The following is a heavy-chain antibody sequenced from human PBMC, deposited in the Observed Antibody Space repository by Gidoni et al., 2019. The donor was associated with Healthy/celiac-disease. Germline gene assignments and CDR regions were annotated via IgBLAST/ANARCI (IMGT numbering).Heavy chain of an antibody. CDR2: ISWNSGSI. CDR3: AKDKLSGSPTSNWFDP. D-gene: IGHD1-26*01. J-gene: IGHJ5*02. CDR1: GFTFDDYA. Sequence: GRSLRLSCAASGFTFDDYAMHWVRQAPGKGLEWVSVISWNSGSIGYADSLKGRFTISRDNAKNSLYLQMNSLRAEDTALYYCAKDKLSGSPTSNWFDPWGQGTLVTVSA. V-gene: IGHV3-9*01.